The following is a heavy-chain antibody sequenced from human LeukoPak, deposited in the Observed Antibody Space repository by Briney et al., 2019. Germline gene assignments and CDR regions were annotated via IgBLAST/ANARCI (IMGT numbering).Heavy chain of an antibody. CDR2: IIPIFGIA. D-gene: IGHD1-26*01. V-gene: IGHV1-69*04. CDR3: ARAPSSGSYFDY. CDR1: GGTFSSYA. Sequence: VASVKVSCKASGGTFSSYAISWVRQAPGQGLEWMGRIIPIFGIANYAQKFQGRVTNTADKSTSTACMELSSLRSEDTAVYYCARAPSSGSYFDYWGQGTLVTVSS. J-gene: IGHJ4*02.